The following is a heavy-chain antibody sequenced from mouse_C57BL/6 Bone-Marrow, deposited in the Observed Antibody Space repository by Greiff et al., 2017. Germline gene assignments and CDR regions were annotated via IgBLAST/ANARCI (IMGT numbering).Heavy chain of an antibody. V-gene: IGHV5-16*01. J-gene: IGHJ1*03. CDR3: ARGRYYYGSHWYFEV. Sequence: EVHLVESEGGLVQPGSSMKLSCTASGFTFSDYYMAWVRQVPEKGLEWVANINYDGSSTYYLDSLQSRFIISGDNAKNILYLQMSSLKSEDTATYYCARGRYYYGSHWYFEVWGTGTTVTVSS. CDR2: INYDGSST. D-gene: IGHD1-1*01. CDR1: GFTFSDYY.